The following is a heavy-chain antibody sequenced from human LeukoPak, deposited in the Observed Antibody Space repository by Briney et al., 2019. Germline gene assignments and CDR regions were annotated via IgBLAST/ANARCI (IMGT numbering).Heavy chain of an antibody. J-gene: IGHJ6*02. CDR1: GXSVSNNSSV. D-gene: IGHD1-14*01. Sequence: ASQTLSLTCAISGXSVSNNSSVWNWIRQSPSRGREWLGRTYYRSNCYYDYAVSVEGRITIGPDTSQNQFSLQLTSVTPEDTAVYYCARHRGYYGLDVWGHGTTVTISS. CDR2: TYYRSNCYY. CDR3: ARHRGYYGLDV. V-gene: IGHV6-1*01.